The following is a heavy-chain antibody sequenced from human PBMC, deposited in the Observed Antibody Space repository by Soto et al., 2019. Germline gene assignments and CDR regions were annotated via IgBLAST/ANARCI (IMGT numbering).Heavy chain of an antibody. CDR1: GGTFSSYT. CDR3: TRDSQPVGSGTYFGYYYGMDV. V-gene: IGHV1-69*08. J-gene: IGHJ6*02. Sequence: QVQLVQSGAEVKKPGSSVKVSCKASGGTFSSYTISWVRQAPRQGLEWMGRIIPILGIVNYAQKFQGRVTINADKSTSTAYMEMSSLRSEDTAMYYCTRDSQPVGSGTYFGYYYGMDVWGPGTTVTVSS. D-gene: IGHD3-10*01. CDR2: IIPILGIV.